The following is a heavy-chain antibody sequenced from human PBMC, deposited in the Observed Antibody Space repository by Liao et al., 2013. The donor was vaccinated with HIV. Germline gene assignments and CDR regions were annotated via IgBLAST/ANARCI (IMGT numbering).Heavy chain of an antibody. CDR2: VHFDGTT. Sequence: QVQLQQSGPGLVRPAQTLSLTCTVSGDSISTGGFYWNWIRQPAGKGLEWIGRVHFDGTTNYNPSLVSRVSISLDTSRNQVSLSLTSVTATDTAVYYCARARRHYGSGNYVHYFFYYMDVWGKGTSVTVSS. V-gene: IGHV4-61*02. D-gene: IGHD3-10*01. CDR3: ARARRHYGSGNYVHYFFYYMDV. CDR1: GDSISTGGFY. J-gene: IGHJ6*03.